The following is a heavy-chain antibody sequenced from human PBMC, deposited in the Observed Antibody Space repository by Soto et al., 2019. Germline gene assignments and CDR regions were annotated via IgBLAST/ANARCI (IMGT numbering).Heavy chain of an antibody. D-gene: IGHD3-3*01. V-gene: IGHV1-69*13. CDR2: IIPIFGTA. CDR1: GGTFSSYA. J-gene: IGHJ3*02. Sequence: GASVKVSCKASGGTFSSYAISWVRQAPGQGLEWMGGIIPIFGTANYAQKFQGRVTITADESTSTAYMELSSLRSEDTAVYYCARDRPPPRPHYDFWSGDAFDIWGQGTMVTVSS. CDR3: ARDRPPPRPHYDFWSGDAFDI.